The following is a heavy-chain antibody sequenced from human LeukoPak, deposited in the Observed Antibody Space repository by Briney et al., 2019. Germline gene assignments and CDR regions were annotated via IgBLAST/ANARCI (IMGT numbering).Heavy chain of an antibody. CDR1: GYTFTSYY. D-gene: IGHD5-12*01. CDR3: ARAPPSIEALDY. Sequence: GASVKVSCKASGYTFTSYYMHWVRQAPGQGLEWMGIINPSGGSTSYAQKFQGRVTMTRDTSKRTVYMELSSLRSEDTAVYYCARAPPSIEALDYWGQGTLVTVSS. CDR2: INPSGGST. V-gene: IGHV1-46*01. J-gene: IGHJ4*02.